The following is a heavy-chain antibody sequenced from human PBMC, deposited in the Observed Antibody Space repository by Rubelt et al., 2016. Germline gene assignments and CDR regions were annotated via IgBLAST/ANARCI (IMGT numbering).Heavy chain of an antibody. CDR1: GGSFSGYY. Sequence: QVQLQQWGAGLLKPSETLSLTCAVYGGSFSGYYWSWIRQPPGKGLEWIGEINHSGSTNYNPSLKGRVTISVDTSKNQFSLKLSSVTAADTAVYYCARSSGWNYYGMDVWGQGTTVTVSS. V-gene: IGHV4-34*01. CDR2: INHSGST. D-gene: IGHD6-19*01. J-gene: IGHJ6*02. CDR3: ARSSGWNYYGMDV.